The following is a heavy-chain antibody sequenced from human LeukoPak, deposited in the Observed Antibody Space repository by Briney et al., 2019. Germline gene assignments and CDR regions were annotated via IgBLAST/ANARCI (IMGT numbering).Heavy chain of an antibody. CDR3: ARGPTGGYVGWFDP. CDR2: IHSSGST. CDR1: GGSVSNGGDY. J-gene: IGHJ5*02. Sequence: PSETLSLTCTVSGGSVSNGGDYWSWIRQLPRKGLEWIGYIHSSGSTYYNPSLKSRVTISLDPSKDQFSLKLTSVTAADTAVYYCARGPTGGYVGWFDPWGQGTLVTVSS. V-gene: IGHV4-31*03. D-gene: IGHD2-2*01.